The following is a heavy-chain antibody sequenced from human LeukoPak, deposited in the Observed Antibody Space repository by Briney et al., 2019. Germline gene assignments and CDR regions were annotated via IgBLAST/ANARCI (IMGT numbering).Heavy chain of an antibody. D-gene: IGHD2-2*01. J-gene: IGHJ6*02. CDR3: AKARDTVVVPAAMCALDV. CDR1: GFTFSNYA. CDR2: VSGSGGYT. Sequence: GGSLTLSCAATGFTFSNYAMNWVRQAPGKGMEWVSAVSGSGGYTYYVDSVRGRFTISRDNSKNTLYLQLNSLTAEDTAVYYCAKARDTVVVPAAMCALDVWGQGTTVTVSS. V-gene: IGHV3-23*01.